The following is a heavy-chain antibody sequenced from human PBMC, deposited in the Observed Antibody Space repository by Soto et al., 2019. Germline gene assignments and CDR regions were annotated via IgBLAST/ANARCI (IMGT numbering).Heavy chain of an antibody. V-gene: IGHV3-49*03. Sequence: GVLRLSCTASGFTFGDYAMSWFRQAPGKGLEWVGFIRSKAYGGTTEYAASVKGRFTISRDDSKSIAYLQMNSLKTEDTAVYYCTREYYFWSGPPGYWGQGTLVTVSS. CDR2: IRSKAYGGTT. D-gene: IGHD3-3*01. CDR1: GFTFGDYA. CDR3: TREYYFWSGPPGY. J-gene: IGHJ4*02.